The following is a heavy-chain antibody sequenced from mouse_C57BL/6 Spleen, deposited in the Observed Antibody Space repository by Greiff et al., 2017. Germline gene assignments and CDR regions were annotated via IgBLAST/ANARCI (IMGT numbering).Heavy chain of an antibody. CDR2: IRSKSNNYAT. Sequence: EVKLVESGGGLVQPKGSLKLSCAASGFSFNTYAMNWVRQAPGKGLEWVARIRSKSNNYATYYADSVKDRFTISRDDSESMLYLQMKNLKTEDPAMYYCVRDYDEAWFAYWGQGTLVTVSA. CDR1: GFSFNTYA. J-gene: IGHJ3*01. D-gene: IGHD2-4*01. CDR3: VRDYDEAWFAY. V-gene: IGHV10-1*01.